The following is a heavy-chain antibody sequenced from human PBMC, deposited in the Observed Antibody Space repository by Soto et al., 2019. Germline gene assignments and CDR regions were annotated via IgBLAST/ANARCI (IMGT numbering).Heavy chain of an antibody. J-gene: IGHJ4*02. V-gene: IGHV3-9*01. CDR3: AKDVDTARGIFDY. CDR2: ISWNSGSI. Sequence: GGSLRLSCAASGFTFDDYAMHWVRQAPGKGLEWVSGISWNSGSIGYADSVKGRFTISRDNAKNSLYLQMNSLRAEDTALYYCAKDVDTARGIFDYWGQGTLVTVSS. CDR1: GFTFDDYA. D-gene: IGHD5-18*01.